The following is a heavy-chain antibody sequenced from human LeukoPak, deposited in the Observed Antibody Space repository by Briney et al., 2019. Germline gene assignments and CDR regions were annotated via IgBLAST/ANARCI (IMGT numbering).Heavy chain of an antibody. D-gene: IGHD6-13*01. CDR3: ARGGGSSSPLGY. V-gene: IGHV4-59*01. Sequence: SSETLSLTCTVSGGSISSYYWSWIRQPPGKGLEWIGYIYYSGSTNYNPSLKSRVTISVDTSKNQFSLKLSSVTAADTAVYYCARGGGSSSPLGYWGQGTLVTVSS. CDR1: GGSISSYY. J-gene: IGHJ4*02. CDR2: IYYSGST.